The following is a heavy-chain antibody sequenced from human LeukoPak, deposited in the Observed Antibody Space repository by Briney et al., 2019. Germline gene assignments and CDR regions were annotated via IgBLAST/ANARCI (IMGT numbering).Heavy chain of an antibody. D-gene: IGHD6-13*01. V-gene: IGHV1-2*06. Sequence: ASVKVSCKASGGTFSSYAISWVRQAPGQGLEWMGRINPNSGGTNYAQKFQGRVTMTRDTSISTAYMELSRLRSDDTAVYYCARAWYSTLTSGYYMDVWGKGTTVTVSS. CDR1: GGTFSSYA. CDR2: INPNSGGT. CDR3: ARAWYSTLTSGYYMDV. J-gene: IGHJ6*03.